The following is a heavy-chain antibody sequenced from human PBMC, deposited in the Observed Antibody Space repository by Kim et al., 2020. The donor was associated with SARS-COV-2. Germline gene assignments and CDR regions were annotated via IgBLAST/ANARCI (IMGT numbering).Heavy chain of an antibody. J-gene: IGHJ4*02. Sequence: SETLSLTCNVSGAYVITSQYYWAWSRQPPGKGLEWIASLYFGGTTFYNSPLKSRVTISADASKSQIFLTLTSVTVADTAVYYCAKRRYDYWSASADEFDYWGQGTMVTVSS. CDR2: LYFGGTT. V-gene: IGHV4-39*01. D-gene: IGHD3-3*01. CDR1: GAYVITSQYY. CDR3: AKRRYDYWSASADEFDY.